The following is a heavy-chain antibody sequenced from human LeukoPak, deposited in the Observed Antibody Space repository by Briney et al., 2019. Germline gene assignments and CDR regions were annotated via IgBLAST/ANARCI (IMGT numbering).Heavy chain of an antibody. Sequence: PSETLSLTCAVSGYSISSGYYWGWIRQPPGKGLEWIGTIYHSGSTYYNPSLKRRVTISVNTSKNQSSLKLNSVTAADTAVYYRARVGGVAGTSYYFDYWGQGTLVTVSS. CDR3: ARVGGVAGTSYYFDY. D-gene: IGHD6-19*01. CDR1: GYSISSGYY. V-gene: IGHV4-38-2*01. CDR2: IYHSGST. J-gene: IGHJ4*02.